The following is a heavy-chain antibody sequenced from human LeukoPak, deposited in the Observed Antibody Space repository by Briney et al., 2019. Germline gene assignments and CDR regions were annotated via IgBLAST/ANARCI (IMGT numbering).Heavy chain of an antibody. CDR2: VNTDGRDT. J-gene: IGHJ4*02. Sequence: QPGGSLRLSCAASGFTFKNYWMYWVRQAPGKGLVWVSGVNTDGRDTSYADSVKGRFTISRDNAKNTLYLQMNSLRVEDTAVYSCARAYSSVREVGGYWGQGTLVTVSS. D-gene: IGHD4-23*01. V-gene: IGHV3-74*01. CDR3: ARAYSSVREVGGY. CDR1: GFTFKNYW.